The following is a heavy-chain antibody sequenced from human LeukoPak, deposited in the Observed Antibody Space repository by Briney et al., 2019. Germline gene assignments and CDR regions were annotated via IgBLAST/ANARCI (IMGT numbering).Heavy chain of an antibody. CDR3: ARDLGDYYGSGSYYKNWFDP. CDR2: IYHSGST. J-gene: IGHJ5*02. CDR1: GGSISSSNW. Sequence: SGTLSLTCAVSGGSISSSNWWSWVRQPPGKGLEWIGEIYHSGSTNYNPSLKSRVTILADKSKNQFSLKLSSVTAADTAVYYCARDLGDYYGSGSYYKNWFDPWGQGTLVTVSS. D-gene: IGHD3-10*01. V-gene: IGHV4-4*02.